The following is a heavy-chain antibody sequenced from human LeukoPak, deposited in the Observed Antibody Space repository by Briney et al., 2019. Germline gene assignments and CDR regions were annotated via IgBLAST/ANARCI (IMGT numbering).Heavy chain of an antibody. J-gene: IGHJ6*02. CDR2: ITTGGPNT. V-gene: IGHV3-23*01. CDR1: GFTFSSYT. CDR3: ARGSGPAAIDYYYGMDV. Sequence: GGSLRLSCTASGFTFSSYTMSWVRQAPGKGLKWVSTITTGGPNTYYADSVKGRFTVSRDDSKNTLYLQMNSLRAEDTAVYYCARGSGPAAIDYYYGMDVWGQGTTVTVSS. D-gene: IGHD2-2*01.